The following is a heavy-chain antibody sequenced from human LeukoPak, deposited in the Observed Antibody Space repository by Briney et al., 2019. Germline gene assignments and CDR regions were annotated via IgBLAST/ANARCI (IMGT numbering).Heavy chain of an antibody. CDR2: ISGSGGST. J-gene: IGHJ4*02. D-gene: IGHD3-10*01. CDR1: GFTFSSYG. Sequence: GGTLRLSCAASGFTFSSYGMSWVRQAPGKGLEWVSAISGSGGSTYYADSVKGRFTISRDNSKNTLYLQMNSLRAEDTAVYYCAKTGYYSSGSLYFLFDYWGQGTLVTVSS. V-gene: IGHV3-23*01. CDR3: AKTGYYSSGSLYFLFDY.